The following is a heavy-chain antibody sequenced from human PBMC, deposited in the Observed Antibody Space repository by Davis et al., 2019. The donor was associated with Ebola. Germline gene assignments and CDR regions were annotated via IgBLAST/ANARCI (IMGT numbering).Heavy chain of an antibody. J-gene: IGHJ6*02. Sequence: GESLKISCAASGFTFSSYEMNWVRQAPGKGLEWVSYISSSGSTIYYADSVKGRFTISRDNSKNTLYLQMNSLRAEDTAVYYCAREDIFGVVTPHMDVWGQGTTVTVSS. CDR2: ISSSGSTI. D-gene: IGHD3-3*02. CDR3: AREDIFGVVTPHMDV. CDR1: GFTFSSYE. V-gene: IGHV3-48*03.